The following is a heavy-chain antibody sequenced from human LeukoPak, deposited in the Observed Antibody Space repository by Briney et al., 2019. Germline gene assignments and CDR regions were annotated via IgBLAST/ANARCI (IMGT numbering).Heavy chain of an antibody. D-gene: IGHD4-23*01. V-gene: IGHV4-59*01. CDR3: ARELRWYAFDI. CDR2: IYYSGST. Sequence: PSETLSLTCTVSGGSISSYYWSWIRQPPGKGLEWIGYIYYSGSTNYNPSLKSRVTISVDTSKNQFSLKLSSVTAADTAVYYCARELRWYAFDIWGQGTMVTVSS. J-gene: IGHJ3*02. CDR1: GGSISSYY.